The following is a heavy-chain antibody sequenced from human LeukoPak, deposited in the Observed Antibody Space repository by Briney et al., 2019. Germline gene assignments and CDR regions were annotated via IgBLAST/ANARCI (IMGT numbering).Heavy chain of an antibody. V-gene: IGHV3-21*01. D-gene: IGHD6-13*01. CDR3: ARVWSPPYTSNWPYYFDF. J-gene: IGHJ4*02. CDR2: INSSSTYI. Sequence: GGSLRLSCEASGFSISSYSMNWVRQAPGKGLEWVSSINSSSTYIYYADSIQGRFIISRDNAKNSLYLQLSSLRADDTAVYYCARVWSPPYTSNWPYYFDFWGQGALVTVSS. CDR1: GFSISSYS.